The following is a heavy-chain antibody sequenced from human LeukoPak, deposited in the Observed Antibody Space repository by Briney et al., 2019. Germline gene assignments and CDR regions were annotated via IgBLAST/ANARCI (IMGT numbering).Heavy chain of an antibody. J-gene: IGHJ4*02. CDR3: ARAFDHGLFDY. Sequence: LSLTCTVSGGSISSYYWSWIRQAPGKGLEWVSYISSSGSTIYYADSVKGRFTISRDNAKNSLYLQMNSLRAEDTAVYYCARAFDHGLFDYWGQGTLVTVSS. CDR2: ISSSGSTI. CDR1: GGSISSYY. V-gene: IGHV3-11*01.